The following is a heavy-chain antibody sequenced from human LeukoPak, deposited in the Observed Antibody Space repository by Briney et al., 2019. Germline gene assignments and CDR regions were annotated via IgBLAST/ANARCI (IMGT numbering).Heavy chain of an antibody. V-gene: IGHV4-59*11. CDR3: AREGSYASSGYYWFDP. CDR2: IYYSGST. CDR1: GDSISSHY. Sequence: SETLSLTCTVSGDSISSHYWSWIRQPPGKGLEWIGCIYYSGSTNYNPSLKSRVTISIDTSKNQFSLKLSSATAADTAVYYCAREGSYASSGYYWFDPWGQGTRVTVSS. D-gene: IGHD3-22*01. J-gene: IGHJ5*02.